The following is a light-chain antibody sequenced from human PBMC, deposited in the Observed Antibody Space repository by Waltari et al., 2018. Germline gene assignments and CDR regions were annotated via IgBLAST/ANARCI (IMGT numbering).Light chain of an antibody. CDR1: TSDIGYNKF. V-gene: IGLV2-14*01. Sequence: QSALTQPASVSGSPGQSIAISCTGTTSDIGYNKFVSWYQQNPGKAPKLIIYGVTGRPSGVSDRFSGATSGNTASLTISGLQAEDEADYYCSSYTSSRTLIFGGGTKVTV. CDR2: GVT. CDR3: SSYTSSRTLI. J-gene: IGLJ2*01.